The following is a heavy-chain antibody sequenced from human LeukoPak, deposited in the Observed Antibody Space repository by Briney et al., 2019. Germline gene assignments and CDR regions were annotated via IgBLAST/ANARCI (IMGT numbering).Heavy chain of an antibody. V-gene: IGHV4-39*07. D-gene: IGHD1-26*01. CDR3: ARGQVGATWSDY. Sequence: SETLSLTCTVSGGSISSSSYYWGWIRQPPGKGPEWIGSIYYSGSTYYNPSLKSRVTISVDTSKNQFSLKLSSVTAADTAVYYCARGQVGATWSDYWGQGTLVTVSS. CDR2: IYYSGST. J-gene: IGHJ4*02. CDR1: GGSISSSSYY.